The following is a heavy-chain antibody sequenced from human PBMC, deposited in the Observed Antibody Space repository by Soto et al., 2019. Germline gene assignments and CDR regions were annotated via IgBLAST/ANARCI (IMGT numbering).Heavy chain of an antibody. D-gene: IGHD3-9*01. V-gene: IGHV5-10-1*01. J-gene: IGHJ5*02. CDR3: ARLRWNYDILTRYYPFDP. Sequence: GESLKISCKGSGYSFTSYWISWVRQMPGKGLEWMGRIDPSDSYTNYSPSFQGPVTISADKSISTAYLQWSSLKASDTAMYYCARLRWNYDILTRYYPFDPWGQGTLVTVSS. CDR1: GYSFTSYW. CDR2: IDPSDSYT.